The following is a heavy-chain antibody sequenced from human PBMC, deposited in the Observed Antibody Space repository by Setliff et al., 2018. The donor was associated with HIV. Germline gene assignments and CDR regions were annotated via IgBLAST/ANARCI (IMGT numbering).Heavy chain of an antibody. Sequence: SLTCTVSGGSINNYFWSWIRQAPGKGLEWLGYIYISGTTNYNPSLKGRVTMFLDASKDQFSLKLTSVTAADTAVYYCARRSIVGSTRGYYYYALDVWGQGTTVTVSS. J-gene: IGHJ6*02. V-gene: IGHV4-4*08. CDR1: GGSINNYF. CDR3: ARRSIVGSTRGYYYYALDV. CDR2: IYISGTT. D-gene: IGHD1-26*01.